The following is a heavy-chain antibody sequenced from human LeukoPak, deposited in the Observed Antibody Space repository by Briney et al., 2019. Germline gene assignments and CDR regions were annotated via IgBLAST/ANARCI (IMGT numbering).Heavy chain of an antibody. Sequence: LSLTCAPSIFTSNSFDMISFRQSPHKLLESSSSIPISVTTIYYAASVKSRFTISRDNAKNSLYLQINSLRAEDTAVYYCARVGRFLEWLWYGMDVWGQGTTVTVSS. CDR2: IPISVTTI. D-gene: IGHD3-3*01. J-gene: IGHJ6*02. CDR3: ARVGRFLEWLWYGMDV. CDR1: IFTSNSFD. V-gene: IGHV3-48*03.